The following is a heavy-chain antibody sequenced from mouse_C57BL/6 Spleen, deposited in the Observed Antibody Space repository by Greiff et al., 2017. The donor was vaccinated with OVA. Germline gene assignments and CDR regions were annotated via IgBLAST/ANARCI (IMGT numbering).Heavy chain of an antibody. CDR2: IDPSDSYT. V-gene: IGHV1-50*01. CDR1: GYTFTSYW. D-gene: IGHD2-2*01. J-gene: IGHJ1*03. CDR3: ARGLHHWYFDV. Sequence: QVQLQQPGAELVKPGASVKLSCKASGYTFTSYWMQWVKQRPGQGLEWIGEIDPSDSYTNYNQKFKGKATLTVDTSSSTAYMQLSSLTSEDSAVYYCARGLHHWYFDVWGTGTTVTVSS.